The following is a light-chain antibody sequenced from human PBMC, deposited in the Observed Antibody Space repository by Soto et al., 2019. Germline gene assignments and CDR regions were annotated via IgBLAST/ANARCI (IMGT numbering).Light chain of an antibody. V-gene: IGKV3-15*01. CDR3: QQYNNWPLT. CDR1: QSVSGN. Sequence: EIVMTQSPATLSVSPGERATLSCRASQSVSGNLAWYQQKPGQAPRLLIYGASTRATGIPARFSGSGSGTEFTLTISSLQSEDFAVYYCQQYNNWPLTFGGWPKVEIK. J-gene: IGKJ4*01. CDR2: GAS.